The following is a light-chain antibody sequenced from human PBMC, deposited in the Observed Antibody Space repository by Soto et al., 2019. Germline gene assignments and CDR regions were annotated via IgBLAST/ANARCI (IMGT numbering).Light chain of an antibody. V-gene: IGKV3-15*01. J-gene: IGKJ2*01. Sequence: EIVMTQSPATLSVSPGESATLSCRASQSISTNLAWYQQKPGQAPRLLIYDASTRATGIPVRFSGSGSGTDFTLTVSSLQSEDFAVYYCQFGVTFGQGTKLEIK. CDR3: QFGVT. CDR1: QSISTN. CDR2: DAS.